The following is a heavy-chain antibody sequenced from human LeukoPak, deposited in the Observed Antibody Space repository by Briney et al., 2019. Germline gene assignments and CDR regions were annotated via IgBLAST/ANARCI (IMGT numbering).Heavy chain of an antibody. J-gene: IGHJ6*02. Sequence: TGGSLRLSCAASGFTFSSYAMHWVRQAAGKGLEWVAVISYDGSNKYYADSVKGRFTISRDNSKNTLYLQMNSLRAEDTAVYYCARDQGYCSSTSCRHYYYYYGMDVWGQGTTVTVSS. CDR2: ISYDGSNK. CDR3: ARDQGYCSSTSCRHYYYYYGMDV. V-gene: IGHV3-30*04. CDR1: GFTFSSYA. D-gene: IGHD2-2*01.